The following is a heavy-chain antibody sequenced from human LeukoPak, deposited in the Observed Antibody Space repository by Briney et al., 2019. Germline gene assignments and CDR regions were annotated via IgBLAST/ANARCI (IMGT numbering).Heavy chain of an antibody. CDR1: GYTFTSYD. V-gene: IGHV1-8*01. Sequence: ASVKVSCKASGYTFTSYDINWVRQATGQGLEWMGWMNPNSGNTGYAQKFQGRVTMTRNTSISTAYMELSSLRSEDTAVYYCARAHRAVIGEVEYYFDYWGQGTLVTVSS. CDR3: ARAHRAVIGEVEYYFDY. J-gene: IGHJ4*02. D-gene: IGHD3-16*02. CDR2: MNPNSGNT.